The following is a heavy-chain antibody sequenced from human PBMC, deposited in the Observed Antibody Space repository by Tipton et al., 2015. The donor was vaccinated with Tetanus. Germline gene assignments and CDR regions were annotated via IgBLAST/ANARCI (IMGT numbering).Heavy chain of an antibody. V-gene: IGHV3-23*01. J-gene: IGHJ4*02. Sequence: SLRLSCAASGFTFNNCAMMWVRQAPGKGLEWVSAISGSGDSTYYADSVKGRFTISRDNSKNTLYLQMNSLRAEDTAVYYCAKDFNPWLSVWDYWGQGTLVTVSS. CDR1: GFTFNNCA. CDR3: AKDFNPWLSVWDY. D-gene: IGHD5-24*01. CDR2: ISGSGDST.